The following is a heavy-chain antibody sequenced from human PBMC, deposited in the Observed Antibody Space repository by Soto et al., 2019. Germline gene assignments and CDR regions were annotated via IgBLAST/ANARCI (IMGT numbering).Heavy chain of an antibody. CDR1: CGSISSSNW. CDR2: IYHSGST. Sequence: PSETLSLTWAVSCGSISSSNWWRWVRQPPGKGLEWIGEIYHSGSTNYNPSLKSRVTISVDKSKNQFSLKLSSVTAADTAVYYCASLGLGYYYGMDVWGQGTTVTVSS. CDR3: ASLGLGYYYGMDV. D-gene: IGHD7-27*01. V-gene: IGHV4-4*02. J-gene: IGHJ6*02.